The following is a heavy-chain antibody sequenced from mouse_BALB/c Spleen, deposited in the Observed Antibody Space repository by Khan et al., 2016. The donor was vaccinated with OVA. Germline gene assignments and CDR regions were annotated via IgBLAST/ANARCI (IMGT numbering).Heavy chain of an antibody. CDR1: GYTFTTYW. Sequence: QVQLQQSGAELAKPGASVKMSCKASGYTFTTYWMHWVKQRPGKGMEWIGYINPTSGYTDYNERFKDKATLSADKSSSTAYMQLSSLTAEDSAVYYGTRDRIDYWGQGTTLTVAS. CDR3: TRDRIDY. J-gene: IGHJ2*01. V-gene: IGHV1-7*01. CDR2: INPTSGYT.